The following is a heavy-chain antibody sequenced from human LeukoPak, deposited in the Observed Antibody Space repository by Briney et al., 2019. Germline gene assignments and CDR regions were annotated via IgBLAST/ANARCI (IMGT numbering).Heavy chain of an antibody. V-gene: IGHV1-18*01. Sequence: ASVKVSCKASGYTFTSYGISWVRQAPGQGLEWMGWISAYNGNTNYAQKLQGRVTMTTDTSTSTAYMELRSLRSDDTAVYYCARDWKHYYDSSGYYVSFDYWGQGTLVTVSS. CDR1: GYTFTSYG. D-gene: IGHD3-22*01. CDR2: ISAYNGNT. J-gene: IGHJ4*02. CDR3: ARDWKHYYDSSGYYVSFDY.